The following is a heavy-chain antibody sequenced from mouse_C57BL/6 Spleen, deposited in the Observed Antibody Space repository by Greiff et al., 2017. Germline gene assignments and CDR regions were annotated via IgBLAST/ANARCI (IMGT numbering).Heavy chain of an antibody. V-gene: IGHV6-3*01. CDR2: IRLKSDNYAT. J-gene: IGHJ1*03. D-gene: IGHD2-4*01. CDR3: TGLLRLRCYFDV. Sequence: EVKLVESGGGLVQPGGSMKLSCVASGFTFSNYWMNWVRQSPEKGLEWVAQIRLKSDNYATHYAESVKGRFTISRDDSTSSVYLQMNNLRAEDTGIYYCTGLLRLRCYFDVWGTGTTVTVSS. CDR1: GFTFSNYW.